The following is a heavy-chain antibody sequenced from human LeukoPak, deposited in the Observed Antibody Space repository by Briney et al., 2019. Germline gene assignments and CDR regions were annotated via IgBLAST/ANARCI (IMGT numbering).Heavy chain of an antibody. Sequence: GGSLRLSCAASGFTFSSYEMNWVRQAPGKGLEWVSSISSSSSYIYYADSVKGRFTISRDNAKNSLYLQMNSLRAEDTAVYYCARVRAADYYYMDVWGKGTTVTVSS. CDR3: ARVRAADYYYMDV. CDR2: ISSSSSYI. J-gene: IGHJ6*03. CDR1: GFTFSSYE. D-gene: IGHD6-25*01. V-gene: IGHV3-21*01.